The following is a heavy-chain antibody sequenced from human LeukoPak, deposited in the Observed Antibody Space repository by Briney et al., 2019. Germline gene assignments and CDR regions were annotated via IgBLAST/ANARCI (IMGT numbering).Heavy chain of an antibody. CDR1: GGTFSSYA. V-gene: IGHV1-69*04. J-gene: IGHJ4*02. CDR3: ASSSSSGYYFYPPDY. CDR2: IIPILGIA. D-gene: IGHD3-22*01. Sequence: SVKVSCKASGGTFSSYAISWVRQAPGQGLEWMGRIIPILGIANYAQKFQGRVTITADKSTSTAYMELSSLRSEDTAVYYCASSSSSGYYFYPPDYWGQGTLVTVSS.